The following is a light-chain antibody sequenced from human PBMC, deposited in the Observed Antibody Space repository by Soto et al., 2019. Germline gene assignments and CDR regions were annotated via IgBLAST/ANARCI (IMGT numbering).Light chain of an antibody. CDR1: QSISSW. CDR2: KAS. V-gene: IGKV1-5*03. CDR3: QQYKSYPYT. Sequence: DIQMTQSPSTLSASVGDRVTITCRASQSISSWLAWYQQKPGKAPKLLIYKASSLESGVPSRFSGSGSGTEFTLTISSLQPDDFATDYCQQYKSYPYTFGQGTKLEIK. J-gene: IGKJ2*01.